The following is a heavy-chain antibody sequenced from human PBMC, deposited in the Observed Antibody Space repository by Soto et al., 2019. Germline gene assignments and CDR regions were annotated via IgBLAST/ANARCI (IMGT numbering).Heavy chain of an antibody. V-gene: IGHV4-4*07. CDR1: GASISGFY. J-gene: IGHJ5*02. CDR2: IYATGTT. CDR3: VRPATKTLRDWFDP. Sequence: SETLSLTCTVSGASISGFYWSWIRKSAGKGLEWIGRIYATGTTDYNPSLKSRVMMSVDTSKKQFSLKLRSVTAADTAVYYCVRPATKTLRDWFDPWGQGISVTVSS. D-gene: IGHD1-1*01.